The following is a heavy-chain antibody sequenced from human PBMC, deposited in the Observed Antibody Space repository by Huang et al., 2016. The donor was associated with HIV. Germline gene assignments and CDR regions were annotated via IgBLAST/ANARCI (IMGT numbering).Heavy chain of an antibody. CDR1: GGSISSSSYY. CDR3: ARHGRVAGHYYNNMDV. V-gene: IGHV4-39*01. Sequence: LQLQESGPGLVKSSEILSLICTVSGGSISSSSYYWGWSRQPPGKGPEWIGSIYYSGHTHYNPPLKSRVTISVDTSKNQFSLKVNSVTAADTAVYYCARHGRVAGHYYNNMDVWGRGTTVTVSS. CDR2: IYYSGHT. J-gene: IGHJ6*02. D-gene: IGHD6-19*01.